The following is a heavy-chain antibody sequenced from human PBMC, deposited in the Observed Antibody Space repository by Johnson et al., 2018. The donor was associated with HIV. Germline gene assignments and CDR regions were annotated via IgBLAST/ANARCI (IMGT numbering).Heavy chain of an antibody. V-gene: IGHV3-66*01. CDR2: IYSGGST. CDR3: ARGQLWLLDDALDI. CDR1: GFTVSSNY. Sequence: VQLVESGGGLVQPGGSLRLSCAASGFTVSSNYMSWVRQAPGKGLEWVSVIYSGGSTYYADSVKGRFTNSRDNSKNTLYLQMNSLRAEDHAIYYCARGQLWLLDDALDIWGQGTMVTVSS. J-gene: IGHJ3*02. D-gene: IGHD5-18*01.